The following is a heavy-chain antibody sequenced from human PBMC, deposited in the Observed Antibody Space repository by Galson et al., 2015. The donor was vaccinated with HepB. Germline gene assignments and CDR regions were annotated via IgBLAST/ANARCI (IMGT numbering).Heavy chain of an antibody. CDR2: ISSSSYI. Sequence: SLRLSCAASGSTLNTYTMNWVRQALGKGLEWVSSISSSSYIYYADSVKGRFTISRDNAKNSLYLQMNSLRAEDTAVYYCARDRYGDYAFDIWGQGTMVAVSS. J-gene: IGHJ3*02. CDR1: GSTLNTYT. D-gene: IGHD4-17*01. CDR3: ARDRYGDYAFDI. V-gene: IGHV3-21*01.